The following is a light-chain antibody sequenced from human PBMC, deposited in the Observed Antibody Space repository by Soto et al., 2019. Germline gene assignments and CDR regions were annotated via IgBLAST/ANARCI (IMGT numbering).Light chain of an antibody. CDR2: DVS. J-gene: IGLJ1*01. CDR1: SSDVGDYNY. Sequence: QSALTQPASVSGSPGQSITISCTGTSSDVGDYNYVSWYQQHPAKAPKLMIFDVSNRPSGVSNRYSGSKSGNTASLTISGLQAEDEAEYYCSSLTGSSTYVFGTGTKVTVL. V-gene: IGLV2-14*01. CDR3: SSLTGSSTYV.